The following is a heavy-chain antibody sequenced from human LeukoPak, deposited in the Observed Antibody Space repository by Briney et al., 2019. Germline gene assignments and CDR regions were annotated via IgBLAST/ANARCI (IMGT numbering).Heavy chain of an antibody. D-gene: IGHD6-19*01. Sequence: PSETLSLTCAVYGGSFSGYYWSWIRQPPGKGLEWIGEINHSGSTNYNPSLKSRVTISVDTSKNQFSLKLSSVTAADTAVYYCARESHVLYSSGWHRFVDYWGQGTLVTVSS. CDR3: ARESHVLYSSGWHRFVDY. CDR1: GGSFSGYY. V-gene: IGHV4-34*01. CDR2: INHSGST. J-gene: IGHJ4*02.